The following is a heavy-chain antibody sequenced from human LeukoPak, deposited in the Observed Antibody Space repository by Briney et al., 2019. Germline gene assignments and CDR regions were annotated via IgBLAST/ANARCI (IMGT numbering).Heavy chain of an antibody. CDR3: ARDRRSIAVAGTLGD. J-gene: IGHJ4*02. CDR2: ISYDGSNK. CDR1: GFTFSSYA. Sequence: GGSLRLSCAAPGFTFSSYAMHWVRPAPGKGLGWGAVISYDGSNKYYADSVKGRFTISRDNSKNTLYLQMNSLRAEDTAVYYCARDRRSIAVAGTLGDWGQGTLVTVSS. V-gene: IGHV3-30-3*01. D-gene: IGHD6-19*01.